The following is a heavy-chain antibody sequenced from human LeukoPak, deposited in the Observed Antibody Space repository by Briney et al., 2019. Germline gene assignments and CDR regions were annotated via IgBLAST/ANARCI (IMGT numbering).Heavy chain of an antibody. Sequence: PGGSLRLSCAASGFSFGTYAMTWVRRAPGKGLECVSTVSGSGGNTYYTDSVKGRFTISRDNSKNTLFLQMSSLRAEDTALYYCTKGGVVSAFGYWGQGVLVTVSS. CDR1: GFSFGTYA. D-gene: IGHD3-22*01. CDR2: VSGSGGNT. J-gene: IGHJ4*02. V-gene: IGHV3-23*01. CDR3: TKGGVVSAFGY.